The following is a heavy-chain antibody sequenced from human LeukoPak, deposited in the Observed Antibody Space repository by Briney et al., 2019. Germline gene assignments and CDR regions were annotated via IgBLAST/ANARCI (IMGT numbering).Heavy chain of an antibody. D-gene: IGHD2/OR15-2a*01. CDR1: GLGFDYYA. V-gene: IGHV3-9*01. J-gene: IGHJ4*02. Sequence: GGSLRLSCVASGLGFDYYAMHWVRQGPGKGLEWVSGISWNSDDIDYAESVKGRFTISRDNRKNSLYLEMNSLRPDDTALYYCAADETLLNYLEYWGQGSLVTVSS. CDR3: AADETLLNYLEY. CDR2: ISWNSDDI.